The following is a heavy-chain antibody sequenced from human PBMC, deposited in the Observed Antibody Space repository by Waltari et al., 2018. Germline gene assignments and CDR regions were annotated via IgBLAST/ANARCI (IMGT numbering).Heavy chain of an antibody. V-gene: IGHV3-23*01. CDR2: SSGSGGST. CDR3: AKATIAVAGSRGAFDY. Sequence: EVQLLESGGGLVQPGGSLRLSCAASGFTFSSYAMSWVRQAPGKGLVWVCASSGSGGSTYYADSVKGRFTISRDNTKNTLYLQMNSLRAEDTAVYYCAKATIAVAGSRGAFDYWGQGTLVTVSS. J-gene: IGHJ4*02. CDR1: GFTFSSYA. D-gene: IGHD6-19*01.